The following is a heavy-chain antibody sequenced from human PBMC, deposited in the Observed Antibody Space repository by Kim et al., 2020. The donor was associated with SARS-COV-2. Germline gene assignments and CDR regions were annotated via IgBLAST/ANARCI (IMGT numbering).Heavy chain of an antibody. V-gene: IGHV4-39*01. CDR1: GGSISSSSYY. Sequence: SETLSLTCTVSGGSISSSSYYWGWIRQPPGKGLEWIGSIYYSGSTYYNPSLKSRVTISVDTSKNQFSLKLSSVTAADTAVYYCAGTTTVTNYYYYGMDVWGQGTTVTVSS. CDR2: IYYSGST. CDR3: AGTTTVTNYYYYGMDV. D-gene: IGHD4-17*01. J-gene: IGHJ6*02.